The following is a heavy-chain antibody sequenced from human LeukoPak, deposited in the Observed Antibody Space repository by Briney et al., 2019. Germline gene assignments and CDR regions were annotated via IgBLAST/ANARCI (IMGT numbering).Heavy chain of an antibody. Sequence: SETLSLTCTVSGDSISNYYWNWVRQPAGKGLEWIGHIYTSGYTNYNPSLKSRVTVSVDTSKNQFSLKLTSVTAADAAVYYCARKSRTRSAAGGMEVWGQGPTVPVSS. D-gene: IGHD1-14*01. J-gene: IGHJ6*02. CDR3: ARKSRTRSAAGGMEV. V-gene: IGHV4-4*07. CDR2: IYTSGYT. CDR1: GDSISNYY.